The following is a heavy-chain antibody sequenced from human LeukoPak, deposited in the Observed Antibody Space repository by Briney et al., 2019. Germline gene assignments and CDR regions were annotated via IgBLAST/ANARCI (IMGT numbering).Heavy chain of an antibody. D-gene: IGHD4-17*01. CDR1: GGSISSSSYY. Sequence: SETLSLTCTVSGGSISSSSYYWGWIRHPPGKGLEWIGSIYYSGSTYYNPSLKSRVTISVDTSKNQFSLKLSSVTAADTAVYYCAREAPRGLTTLTGGNYFGYWGQGTLVTVSS. V-gene: IGHV4-39*02. J-gene: IGHJ4*02. CDR3: AREAPRGLTTLTGGNYFGY. CDR2: IYYSGST.